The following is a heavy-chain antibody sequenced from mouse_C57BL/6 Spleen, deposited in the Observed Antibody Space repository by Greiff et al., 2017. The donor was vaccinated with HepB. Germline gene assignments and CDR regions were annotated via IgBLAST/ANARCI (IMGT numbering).Heavy chain of an antibody. CDR3: ARRWKGSYYFDY. J-gene: IGHJ2*01. CDR2: IDPSDSYT. CDR1: GYTFTSYW. D-gene: IGHD1-1*01. V-gene: IGHV1-50*01. Sequence: QVQLQQPGAELVKPGASVKLSCKASGYTFTSYWMQGVKQRPGQGLEWIGEIDPSDSYTNYNQKFKGKATLTVDTSSSTAYMQLSSLTSEDSAVYYWARRWKGSYYFDYWGQGTTLTVSS.